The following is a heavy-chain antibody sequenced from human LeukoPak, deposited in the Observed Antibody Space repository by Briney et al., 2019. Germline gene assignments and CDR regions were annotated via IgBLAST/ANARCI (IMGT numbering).Heavy chain of an antibody. V-gene: IGHV3-30*02. CDR2: IRYDGSKK. CDR3: AKGYSYSFDY. CDR1: GFTFSGSA. Sequence: GGSLRLSCAASGFTFSGSAMHWVRQAPGKGLEWVAFIRYDGSKKFFADSVKGRFTISRDNSKNTLFLQMSSLRPEDTAVYYCAKGYSYSFDYWGQGTLDAVSS. J-gene: IGHJ4*02. D-gene: IGHD2-21*01.